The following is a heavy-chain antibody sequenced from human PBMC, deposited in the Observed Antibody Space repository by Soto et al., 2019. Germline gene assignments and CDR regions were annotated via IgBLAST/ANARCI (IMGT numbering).Heavy chain of an antibody. CDR3: ARENSSGWYAYYFDY. Sequence: WGSLRLSCAASGFTVSSNYMSWVRQAPGKGLEWVSVIYSGGSTYYADSVKGRFTISRDNSKNTLYLQMNSLRAEDTAVYYCARENSSGWYAYYFDYWGRGTLVTVSS. J-gene: IGHJ4*02. V-gene: IGHV3-66*01. CDR2: IYSGGST. CDR1: GFTVSSNY. D-gene: IGHD6-19*01.